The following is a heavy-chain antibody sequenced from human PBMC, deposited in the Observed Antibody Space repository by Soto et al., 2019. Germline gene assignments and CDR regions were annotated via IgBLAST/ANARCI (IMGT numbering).Heavy chain of an antibody. Sequence: QVQLVESGGGVVQPGRSLRLSCAASGFTFSSYGMHWVRQAPGKGLEWVAVISYDGSNKYYADSVKGRFTISRDNSKNTLYLQMNSLRAEDTAVYYCAKDRKITRHPYGSGRAGYYYYGMDVWGQGTTVTVSS. CDR1: GFTFSSYG. D-gene: IGHD3-10*01. J-gene: IGHJ6*02. CDR3: AKDRKITRHPYGSGRAGYYYYGMDV. V-gene: IGHV3-30*18. CDR2: ISYDGSNK.